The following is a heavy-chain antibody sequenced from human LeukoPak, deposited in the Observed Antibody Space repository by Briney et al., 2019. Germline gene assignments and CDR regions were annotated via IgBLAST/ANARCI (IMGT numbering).Heavy chain of an antibody. CDR3: ARGGSTVVTPGPFDY. D-gene: IGHD4-23*01. Sequence: SVKVSCKASGGTFSSYDISWVRQAPGQGLEWMGGIIPIFGTANYAQKFQGRVTITADESTSTAYMELSSLRSEDTAVCYCARGGSTVVTPGPFDYWGQGTLVTVSS. J-gene: IGHJ4*02. CDR2: IIPIFGTA. V-gene: IGHV1-69*01. CDR1: GGTFSSYD.